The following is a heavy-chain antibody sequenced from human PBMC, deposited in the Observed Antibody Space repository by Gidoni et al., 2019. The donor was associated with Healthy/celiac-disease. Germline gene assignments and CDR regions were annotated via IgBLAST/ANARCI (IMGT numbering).Heavy chain of an antibody. D-gene: IGHD4-17*01. Sequence: EVQLVESGGGLVQPGGSLRLSCAASGFTVSSNYMSWVRQAPGKGLEWVSVIYSGGSTYYADSVKGRFTISRDNSKNTLYLQMNSLRAEDTAVYYCARGSTVTSWGYYYYMDVWGKGTTVTVSS. CDR2: IYSGGST. J-gene: IGHJ6*03. CDR1: GFTVSSNY. CDR3: ARGSTVTSWGYYYYMDV. V-gene: IGHV3-66*01.